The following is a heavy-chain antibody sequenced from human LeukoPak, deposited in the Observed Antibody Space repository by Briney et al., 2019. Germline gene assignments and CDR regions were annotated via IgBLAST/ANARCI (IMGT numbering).Heavy chain of an antibody. CDR2: IYYSGST. CDR1: GGSISSYY. CDR3: ARVSGYDWESFYDY. V-gene: IGHV4-59*01. Sequence: SETLSLTCTVSGGSISSYYWSWIRQPPGKGLEWIGYIYYSGSTNYNPSLKSRVTISVDTSKNQFSLKLSSVTAADTAMYYCARVSGYDWESFYDYWGQGRLVTVSS. D-gene: IGHD5-12*01. J-gene: IGHJ4*02.